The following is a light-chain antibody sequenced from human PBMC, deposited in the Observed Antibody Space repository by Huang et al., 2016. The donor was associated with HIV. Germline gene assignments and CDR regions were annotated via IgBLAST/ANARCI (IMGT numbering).Light chain of an antibody. J-gene: IGKJ1*01. Sequence: EIVLTQSPGPLSLSPGERATLSCRASQSVSSSYLAWYQQKPSQAPRLLIYGASSRATGIPDRFSGSGSGTDFTLTISRLEPEDFAVYYCQQYGSSPWTFGQGTKVEIK. CDR2: GAS. CDR1: QSVSSSY. V-gene: IGKV3-20*01. CDR3: QQYGSSPWT.